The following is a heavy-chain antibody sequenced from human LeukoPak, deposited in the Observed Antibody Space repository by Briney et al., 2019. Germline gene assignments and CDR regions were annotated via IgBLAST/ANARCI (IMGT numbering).Heavy chain of an antibody. D-gene: IGHD6-19*01. Sequence: PGESLRLSCAASGFTFSAFAINWVRQAPGKALEWVSAVSGSGTNSYYADSVKGRFTISRDNAKNTLYLQMNSLRAEDTAVYYCARPLGSGWFGPFDSWGQGTLVTVCS. CDR2: VSGSGTNS. CDR1: GFTFSAFA. J-gene: IGHJ4*02. CDR3: ARPLGSGWFGPFDS. V-gene: IGHV3-23*01.